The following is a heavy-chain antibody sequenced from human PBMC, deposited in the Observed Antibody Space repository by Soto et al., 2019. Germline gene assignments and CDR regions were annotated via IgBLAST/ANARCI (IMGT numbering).Heavy chain of an antibody. J-gene: IGHJ5*02. Sequence: GGSLRLSCAASGFTFSSYWMSWVRQAPGKGLEWVANIKQDGSEKYYVDSVKGRFTISRDNAKNSLYLQMNSLRAEDTAVYYCASPPGGYCSGGSCYRDTIPWGQGTLVTVSS. CDR3: ASPPGGYCSGGSCYRDTIP. V-gene: IGHV3-7*05. CDR2: IKQDGSEK. D-gene: IGHD2-15*01. CDR1: GFTFSSYW.